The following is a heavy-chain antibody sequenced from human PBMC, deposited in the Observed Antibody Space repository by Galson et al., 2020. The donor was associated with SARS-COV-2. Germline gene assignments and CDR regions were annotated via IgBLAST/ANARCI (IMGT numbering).Heavy chain of an antibody. Sequence: GESLKISCAASGFTFSSYGMHWVRQAPGKGLEWVAFIRYDGSNKYYADSVKGRFTISRDNSKNTLYLQMNSLRADDTAVYYCAKDTPPYGDYDYYCGMDVWGQGTTVTVSS. CDR3: AKDTPPYGDYDYYCGMDV. D-gene: IGHD4-17*01. J-gene: IGHJ6*02. CDR1: GFTFSSYG. V-gene: IGHV3-30*02. CDR2: IRYDGSNK.